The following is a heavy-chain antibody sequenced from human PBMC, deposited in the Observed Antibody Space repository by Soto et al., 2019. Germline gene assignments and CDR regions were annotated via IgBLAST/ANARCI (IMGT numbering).Heavy chain of an antibody. J-gene: IGHJ4*02. CDR3: AKEGTSGLYYFDY. Sequence: XXSLRLSFAASGFTFSNYAISWVRQAPGKGLEWVSIISGSGDSPYYADSVKGRFTISRDNSRNTLYLQMNSLRAGDSAKYYCAKEGTSGLYYFDYWGPGTLVTVSS. V-gene: IGHV3-23*01. D-gene: IGHD6-19*01. CDR1: GFTFSNYA. CDR2: ISGSGDSP.